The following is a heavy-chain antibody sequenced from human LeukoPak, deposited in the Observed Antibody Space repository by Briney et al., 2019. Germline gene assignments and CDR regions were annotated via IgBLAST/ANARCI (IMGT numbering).Heavy chain of an antibody. CDR1: GGSISSSNW. CDR3: ARDPYSGTYGDTYYYYMDV. Sequence: PSGTLSLTCAVSGGSISSSNWWSWVRQPPGKGLEWIGEIYHSGSTNYNPSLKSRVTISVDKSKNQFSLKLSSVTAADTAVYYCARDPYSGTYGDTYYYYMDVWGKGTTVTISS. J-gene: IGHJ6*03. D-gene: IGHD1-26*01. V-gene: IGHV4-4*02. CDR2: IYHSGST.